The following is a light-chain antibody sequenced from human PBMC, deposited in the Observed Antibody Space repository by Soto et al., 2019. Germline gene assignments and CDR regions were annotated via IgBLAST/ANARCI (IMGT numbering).Light chain of an antibody. CDR1: ISHIWNNY. CDR3: GTWDSSMSAYV. J-gene: IGLJ1*01. V-gene: IGLV1-51*01. Sequence: QSVLTDPPSVSSAPGHKFTISCSGSISHIWNNYVSWYQQLPVTAPKLLIYDNNRRPSGIPDRFSGSKSGTSATLGITGLQTGDEADYYCGTWDSSMSAYVFATGTKVPVL. CDR2: DNN.